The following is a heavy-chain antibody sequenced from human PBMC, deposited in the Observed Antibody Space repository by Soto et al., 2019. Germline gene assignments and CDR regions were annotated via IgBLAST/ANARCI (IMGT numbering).Heavy chain of an antibody. Sequence: QVQLQESGPGLVKPSETLSLTCTVSDGSISSYYWIWIRQPPGKGLEWIGYIYYSGSINYNPSLTSRLTISVDTSKNQFSLKLSSVTAADTAVYYCARLRGNCSGGSCSPDYWCQGTLVTVSS. J-gene: IGHJ4*02. D-gene: IGHD2-15*01. CDR2: IYYSGSI. CDR3: ARLRGNCSGGSCSPDY. CDR1: DGSISSYY. V-gene: IGHV4-59*01.